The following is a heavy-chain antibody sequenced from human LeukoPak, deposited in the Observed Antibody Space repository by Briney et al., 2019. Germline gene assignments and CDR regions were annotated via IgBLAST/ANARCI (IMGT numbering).Heavy chain of an antibody. CDR1: CVPISSSSYY. J-gene: IGHJ4*02. CDR3: ARGGGERRYYYDSSGYRN. Sequence: AETLSLTCTVSCVPISSSSYYWGWIRQPPGKGLEWFGSIYCSGITYYNPSLKSRVTISVDTSKNQFSRMLSSVAGADTAVYYCARGGGERRYYYDSSGYRNWGQGTLVTVSS. D-gene: IGHD3-22*01. V-gene: IGHV4-39*07. CDR2: IYCSGIT.